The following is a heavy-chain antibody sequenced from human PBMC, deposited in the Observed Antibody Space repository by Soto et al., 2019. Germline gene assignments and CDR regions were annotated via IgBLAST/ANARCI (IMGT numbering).Heavy chain of an antibody. CDR1: GFSFSSYT. D-gene: IGHD2-2*01. Sequence: EVQLVESGGGLVKPGGSLRLSCAASGFSFSSYTFNWVRQAPGMGLEWVSSISSRSDYIYYADSVKGRFTVSRDNAKNSLFLQMSSPRSEDTAVYYCARVGGNFEYLSYFDYWGQGSLVTVSS. CDR2: ISSRSDYI. CDR3: ARVGGNFEYLSYFDY. V-gene: IGHV3-21*01. J-gene: IGHJ4*02.